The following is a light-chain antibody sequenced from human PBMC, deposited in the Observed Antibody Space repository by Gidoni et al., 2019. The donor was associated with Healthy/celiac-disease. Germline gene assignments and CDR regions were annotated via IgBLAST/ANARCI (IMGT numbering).Light chain of an antibody. V-gene: IGKV3-15*01. CDR3: QQYNNWPPW. J-gene: IGKJ1*01. CDR1: QSVSSN. CDR2: GAS. Sequence: EIVMTQSPATLSVSPGERATLSCRASQSVSSNLAWYQQKPGQAPRLLIYGASTRATGIPARFSGSGSGTEFTLTISSLQSEDVAVYYCQQYNNWPPWFGQGTKVEIK.